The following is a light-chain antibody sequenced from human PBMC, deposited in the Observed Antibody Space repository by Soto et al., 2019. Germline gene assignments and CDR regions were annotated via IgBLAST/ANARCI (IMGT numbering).Light chain of an antibody. J-gene: IGLJ3*02. CDR1: SSDVGAYNY. Sequence: QSALTQPASVSGSPGQSITISCTGTSSDVGAYNYVSWYQQHPGKAPKLMIYEVSNRPSGVSDRFSGSRSGNTASLTISWLHAEDESDYYCSSYTSSSTWVFGGGTKLTVL. CDR3: SSYTSSSTWV. V-gene: IGLV2-14*01. CDR2: EVS.